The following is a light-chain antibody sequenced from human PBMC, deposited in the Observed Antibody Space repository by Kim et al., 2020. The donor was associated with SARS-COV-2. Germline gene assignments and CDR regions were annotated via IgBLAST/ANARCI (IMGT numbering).Light chain of an antibody. Sequence: LSPGERATLSCRASQSVSTYLVWYQQKPGQAPRLLIFDASNRATGIPARFSGSGSGTDFTLTISSLEPEDFAVYYCQQRANWPLTFGGGTKVDI. J-gene: IGKJ4*01. CDR3: QQRANWPLT. CDR2: DAS. CDR1: QSVSTY. V-gene: IGKV3-11*01.